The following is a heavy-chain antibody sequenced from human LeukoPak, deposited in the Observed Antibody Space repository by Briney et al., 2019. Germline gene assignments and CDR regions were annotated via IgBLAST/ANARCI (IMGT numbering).Heavy chain of an antibody. CDR2: IRSKPHSYAT. Sequence: GGSLRLSCAASGFTFSGSAMHWVRQAAGKGLEWVGRIRSKPHSYATAYAASVKGRFTISRDDSKNMAYLQMNSLKTEDTAVYYCTRHGGRDYYGSTEDAFDIWGQGTMVTVSS. D-gene: IGHD3-22*01. CDR3: TRHGGRDYYGSTEDAFDI. CDR1: GFTFSGSA. V-gene: IGHV3-73*01. J-gene: IGHJ3*02.